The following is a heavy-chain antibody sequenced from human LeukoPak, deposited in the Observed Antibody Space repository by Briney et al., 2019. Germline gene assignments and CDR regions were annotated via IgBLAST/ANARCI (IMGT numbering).Heavy chain of an antibody. V-gene: IGHV3-23*01. J-gene: IGHJ1*01. CDR3: AKDDYVVLAGSFQH. Sequence: GGSLGLSCAASGFTFSSYAMSWVRQAPGKGVEWVSAISGSGGSTYYAHSVKGRFSLSRDNTTNTLYLQINRLRAQDTAVYYCAKDDYVVLAGSFQHWGQGTLVTVSS. CDR1: GFTFSSYA. CDR2: ISGSGGST. D-gene: IGHD3-9*01.